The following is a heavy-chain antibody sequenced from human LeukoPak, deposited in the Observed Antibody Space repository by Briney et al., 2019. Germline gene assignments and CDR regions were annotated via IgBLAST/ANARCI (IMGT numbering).Heavy chain of an antibody. D-gene: IGHD5-18*01. CDR3: SRGPIQLWVHNGMDV. CDR2: IRSRAYGGTT. CDR1: GFTVGDHA. J-gene: IGHJ6*02. V-gene: IGHV3-49*04. Sequence: PGGSLRLSCSSYGFTVGDHAMSWVRQAPGKGLEWGGFIRSRAYGGTTEYAASVKSRFSISRDDSKGIAYLQMNSLKIEDTAVYHCSRGPIQLWVHNGMDVWGQGTTVIVSS.